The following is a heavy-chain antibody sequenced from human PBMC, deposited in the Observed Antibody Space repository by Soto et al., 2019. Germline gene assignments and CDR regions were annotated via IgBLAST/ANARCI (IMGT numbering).Heavy chain of an antibody. J-gene: IGHJ4*02. D-gene: IGHD1-26*01. V-gene: IGHV4-59*01. CDR1: GGSMSVYY. CDR2: IYDSGSP. CDR3: ARGVGSSPPRY. Sequence: ETLSLTCTNSGGSMSVYYWSWIRQPPGQALEWIGYIYDSGSPYYNPSLMSRVIISADTSKNQISLKLTSATAADTAVYYCARGVGSSPPRYWGRGTLVTVSS.